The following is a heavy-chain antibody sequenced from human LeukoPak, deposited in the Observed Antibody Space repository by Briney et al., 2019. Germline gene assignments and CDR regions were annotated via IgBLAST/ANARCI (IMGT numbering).Heavy chain of an antibody. V-gene: IGHV4-39*07. CDR1: GGSISSSSYY. Sequence: SETLSLTCTVSGGSISSSSYYWGWIRQPPGKGLEWIGSIYYSGSTYYNPSPKSRVTISVDTSKNQFSLKLSSVTAADTAVYYCARSGYSYGSYYGMDVWGQGTTVTVSS. J-gene: IGHJ6*02. CDR2: IYYSGST. D-gene: IGHD5-18*01. CDR3: ARSGYSYGSYYGMDV.